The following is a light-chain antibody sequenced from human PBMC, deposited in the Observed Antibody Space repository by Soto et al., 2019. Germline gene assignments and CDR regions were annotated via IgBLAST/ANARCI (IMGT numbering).Light chain of an antibody. CDR2: WAS. CDR3: QQSYSPPLFT. V-gene: IGKV4-1*01. CDR1: QAVFRDSSGRHL. Sequence: DIVMTQSPDSLAVSLGERASITCRSSQAVFRDSSGRHLLAWYQQKPGQPPKLLIYWASTRESGVPDRFSASASATDLTLTISSLQAEDVAVYYCQQSYSPPLFTFCQGTNLEI. J-gene: IGKJ2*01.